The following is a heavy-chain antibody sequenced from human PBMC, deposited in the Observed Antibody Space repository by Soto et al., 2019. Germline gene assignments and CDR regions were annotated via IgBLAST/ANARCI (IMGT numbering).Heavy chain of an antibody. V-gene: IGHV3-23*01. CDR2: ISGSGGST. Sequence: EVQLLESGGGLVQPGGSLRLSCAASGFTFSSYAMSWVRQAPGKGLEWVSAISGSGGSTYYADSVKGRFTISRDNSKTTLYLQMNSLRAEDTAVYYCAKGGSSSVWRVFYYFDYWGQGTLVTVSS. J-gene: IGHJ4*02. CDR3: AKGGSSSVWRVFYYFDY. D-gene: IGHD6-6*01. CDR1: GFTFSSYA.